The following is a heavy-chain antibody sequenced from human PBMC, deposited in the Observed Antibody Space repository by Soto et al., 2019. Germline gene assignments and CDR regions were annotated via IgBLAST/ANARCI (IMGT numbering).Heavy chain of an antibody. CDR3: AKDMRRGRYCSGGSCYQGGGFDI. CDR1: GFTFSSYA. J-gene: IGHJ3*02. Sequence: EVQLLESGGGLVQPGGSLRLSCAASGFTFSSYAMSWVRQAPGKGLEWVSSISGSGGSTYYADSVKGRFTISRDNSKNTLYLQMNSLRAEDTALYYCAKDMRRGRYCSGGSCYQGGGFDIWGQGTMVTVSS. CDR2: ISGSGGST. D-gene: IGHD2-15*01. V-gene: IGHV3-23*01.